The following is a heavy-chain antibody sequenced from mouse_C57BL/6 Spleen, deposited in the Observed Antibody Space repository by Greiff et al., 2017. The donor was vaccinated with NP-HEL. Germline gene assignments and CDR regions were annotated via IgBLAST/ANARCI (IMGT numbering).Heavy chain of an antibody. CDR3: ARGGALYYYGSSYWYFDV. V-gene: IGHV1-72*01. CDR1: GYTFTSYW. J-gene: IGHJ1*03. Sequence: QVQLQQPGAELVKPGASVKLSCKASGYTFTSYWMHWVKQRPGRGLEWIGRIDPNSGGTKYNEKFKSKATLTVDKPSSTAYMQLSSLTSEDSAVYYCARGGALYYYGSSYWYFDVWGTGTTVTVSS. CDR2: IDPNSGGT. D-gene: IGHD1-1*01.